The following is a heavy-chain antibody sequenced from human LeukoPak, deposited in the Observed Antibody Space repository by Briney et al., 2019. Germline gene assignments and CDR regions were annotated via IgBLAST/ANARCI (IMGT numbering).Heavy chain of an antibody. CDR3: ARHAPYGDYDPDAFDI. J-gene: IGHJ3*02. V-gene: IGHV1-8*01. CDR2: MNPNSGNT. Sequence: GASVKVSCKASGYTFTSYDINWVRQATGQGLEWMGWMNPNSGNTGYAQKFQGRVTMTRNTSISTAYMELSSLRSEDTAVYYCARHAPYGDYDPDAFDIWGQGTMVTVSS. D-gene: IGHD4-17*01. CDR1: GYTFTSYD.